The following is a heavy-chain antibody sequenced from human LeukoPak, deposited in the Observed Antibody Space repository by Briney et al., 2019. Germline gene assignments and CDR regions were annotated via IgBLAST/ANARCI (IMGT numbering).Heavy chain of an antibody. CDR2: INHSGST. D-gene: IGHD3-10*01. Sequence: PSETLSLTCAVYGGSFSGYYWNWIRQPPGKGLGWIGEINHSGSTNYNPSLKSRVTISVDTSKNQFSLKLSSVTAADTAVYYCARRRGDDSRIYYIKYYYDYYMDVWGKGTTVTVSS. CDR1: GGSFSGYY. J-gene: IGHJ6*03. V-gene: IGHV4-34*01. CDR3: ARRRGDDSRIYYIKYYYDYYMDV.